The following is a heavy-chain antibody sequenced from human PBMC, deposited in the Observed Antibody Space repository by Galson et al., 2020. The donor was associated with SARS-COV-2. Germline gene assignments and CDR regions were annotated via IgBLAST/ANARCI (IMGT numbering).Heavy chain of an antibody. D-gene: IGHD6-6*01. J-gene: IGHJ6*02. V-gene: IGHV1-18*01. CDR1: GYTFTSYG. Sequence: ASVKVSCKASGYTFTSYGISWVRQAPGQGLEWMGWISGYNGYTKYAQKLQGRVTMTTDTSTITAYMELSSLRSDDTAVYYCARDSKRLSPDGSSSVYHYYVMDVWGLGTTVTVSS. CDR2: ISGYNGYT. CDR3: ARDSKRLSPDGSSSVYHYYVMDV.